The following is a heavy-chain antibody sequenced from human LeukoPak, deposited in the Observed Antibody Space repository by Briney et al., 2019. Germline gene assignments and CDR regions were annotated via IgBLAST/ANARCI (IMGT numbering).Heavy chain of an antibody. Sequence: GGSLRLSCTVAGFTVTSTHMGWVRQAPGKGRGWVALIYVDGGTVYADSVKGRFTISRDNSKNMVYLQMNSLRPEDSAVYYCARDRAGRRSSWVEFDLWGQGTLVTVSS. D-gene: IGHD3-10*01. V-gene: IGHV3-53*05. J-gene: IGHJ5*02. CDR1: GFTVTSTH. CDR3: ARDRAGRRSSWVEFDL. CDR2: IYVDGGT.